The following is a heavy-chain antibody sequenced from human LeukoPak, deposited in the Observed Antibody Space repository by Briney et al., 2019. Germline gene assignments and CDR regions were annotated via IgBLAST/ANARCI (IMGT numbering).Heavy chain of an antibody. CDR1: GYTFTSYG. CDR3: ARDQRGFIAAAGLVDY. Sequence: ASVKVSCKASGYTFTSYGISWVRQAPGQGLEWMGWISAYNGNTNYAQKLQGRVTMTTDTSTSTAYMELRSLRSDDTAVYYCARDQRGFIAAAGLVDYWGQGTLVTVSS. J-gene: IGHJ4*02. V-gene: IGHV1-18*01. CDR2: ISAYNGNT. D-gene: IGHD6-13*01.